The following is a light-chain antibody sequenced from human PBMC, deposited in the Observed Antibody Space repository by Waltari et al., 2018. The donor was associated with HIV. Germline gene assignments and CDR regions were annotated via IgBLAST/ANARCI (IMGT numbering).Light chain of an antibody. J-gene: IGLJ3*02. Sequence: QSVLTQPASVSGSLGQSITFSCTGTSSDIGGYDYVSWYQQPPGEAPKIIIYDVTNRPSGISDRFSGSKSGDTASLTISGLQAEDEADYYCTSFTTTTAWVFGGGTKLTVL. V-gene: IGLV2-14*03. CDR2: DVT. CDR3: TSFTTTTAWV. CDR1: SSDIGGYDY.